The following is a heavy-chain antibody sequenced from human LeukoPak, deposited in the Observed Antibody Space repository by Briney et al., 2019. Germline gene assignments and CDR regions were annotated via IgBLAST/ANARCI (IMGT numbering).Heavy chain of an antibody. CDR2: ISSSGTMI. CDR1: GFSFTFYS. V-gene: IGHV3-21*05. D-gene: IGHD6-19*01. CDR3: ARDEGSGWYGY. Sequence: GGSLRLSCAASGFSFTFYSMNWVRQAPGKGLEWVSYISSSGTMIYYADSVKGRFTISRDNAKNSLYLQMNSLRAEDTAVYYCARDEGSGWYGYWGQGTLVTVSS. J-gene: IGHJ4*02.